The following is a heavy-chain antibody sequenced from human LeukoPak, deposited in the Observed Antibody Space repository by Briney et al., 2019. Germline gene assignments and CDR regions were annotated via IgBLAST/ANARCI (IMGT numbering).Heavy chain of an antibody. CDR3: ARFSAVAGTDY. CDR1: GFTFSSYW. Sequence: GGSLRLSCAASGFTFSSYWMHWVRQAPGKGLEWVSGINWNGGSTGYADSVKGRFTISRDNAKNSLYLQMSSLRAEDTALYHCARFSAVAGTDYWGQGTQVTVSS. D-gene: IGHD6-19*01. J-gene: IGHJ4*02. V-gene: IGHV3-20*01. CDR2: INWNGGST.